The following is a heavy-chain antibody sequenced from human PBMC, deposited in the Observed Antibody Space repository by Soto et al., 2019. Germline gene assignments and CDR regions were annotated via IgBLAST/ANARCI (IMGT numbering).Heavy chain of an antibody. CDR2: IVVGSGNP. CDR3: AADPLHSSWQSYYAFDI. V-gene: IGHV1-58*02. Sequence: SVKVSCKASGFAFTSSAMQWVRQTRGQGLEWIGWIVVGSGNPNYAQKFQERVTITRDMSTSTAYMDLSSLRSEDTAVYYCAADPLHSSWQSYYAFDIWGQGTMVTVSS. J-gene: IGHJ3*02. D-gene: IGHD6-13*01. CDR1: GFAFTSSA.